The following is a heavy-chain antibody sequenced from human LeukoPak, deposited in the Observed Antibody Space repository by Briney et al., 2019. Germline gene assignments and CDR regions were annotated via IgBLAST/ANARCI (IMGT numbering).Heavy chain of an antibody. J-gene: IGHJ4*02. CDR2: ISSKSDGGTT. Sequence: PGGSLRLSCAASRYTFSNAWMSWVRQAPGKGLEWVGRISSKSDGGTTDYPSPVKGRFTISRDDSKNTLYLQMNSLKTEDTAVYYCSTEFWGSYNYWGQGTLVTVSS. CDR3: STEFWGSYNY. D-gene: IGHD7-27*01. V-gene: IGHV3-15*01. CDR1: RYTFSNAW.